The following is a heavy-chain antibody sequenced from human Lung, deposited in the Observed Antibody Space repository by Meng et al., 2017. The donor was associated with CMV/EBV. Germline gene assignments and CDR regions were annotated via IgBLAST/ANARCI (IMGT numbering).Heavy chain of an antibody. CDR1: GYSFTSYW. V-gene: IGHV5-51*01. CDR3: ARTVKYYYDSSGPDP. Sequence: GESXKISCKGSGYSFTSYWIGWVRQMPGKGLEWMGIIYPGDSDTRYSPSFQGQVTISADKSISTAYLQWSSLKASDTAMYYCARTVKYYYDSSGPDPWGQGTLVTVSS. CDR2: IYPGDSDT. J-gene: IGHJ5*02. D-gene: IGHD3-22*01.